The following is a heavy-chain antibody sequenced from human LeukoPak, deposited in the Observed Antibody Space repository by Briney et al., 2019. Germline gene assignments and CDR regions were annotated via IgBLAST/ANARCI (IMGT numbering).Heavy chain of an antibody. Sequence: GRSLRLSCAASGFTFSSSAMHWVRQAPGKGLEWVAFISYDGGNKYYGDSVKGRLTISRDNSKNTLYLQMNSLRAEDTAVYYCARDHTAAAGGHFDYWGQGTLVTVSS. V-gene: IGHV3-30*04. CDR1: GFTFSSSA. J-gene: IGHJ4*02. D-gene: IGHD6-13*01. CDR3: ARDHTAAAGGHFDY. CDR2: ISYDGGNK.